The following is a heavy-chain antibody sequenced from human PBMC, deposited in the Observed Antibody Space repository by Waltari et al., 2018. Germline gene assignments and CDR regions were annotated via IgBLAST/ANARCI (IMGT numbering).Heavy chain of an antibody. CDR3: ARISHPRLLWVGKFDS. J-gene: IGHJ5*01. CDR1: GFSFTTSGEG. D-gene: IGHD2-21*01. Sequence: QITLKESGPALVRPTQTLTVTCTYSGFSFTTSGEGVGWIRQPPGEALGWLAVIYWDGFSFSTPSLKNRLAIAKDTSKNQVVLTLTNMDPVDTATYFCARISHPRLLWVGKFDSWGQGTFVTVSS. V-gene: IGHV2-5*02. CDR2: IYWDGFS.